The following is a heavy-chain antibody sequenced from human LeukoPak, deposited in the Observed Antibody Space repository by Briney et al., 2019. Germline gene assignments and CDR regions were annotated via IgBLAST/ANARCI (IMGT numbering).Heavy chain of an antibody. CDR3: VRRHNVGFDY. CDR1: GGSFSGYY. CDR2: INHSGST. V-gene: IGHV4-34*01. D-gene: IGHD1-14*01. Sequence: PSETLSLTCAVYGGSFSGYYWSWIRQPPGKGLEWIGEINHSGSTNYNPSLKSRVTISVDTSKNQFSLKLSSVTAADTAVYYCVRRHNVGFDYWGQGTLVTVSS. J-gene: IGHJ4*02.